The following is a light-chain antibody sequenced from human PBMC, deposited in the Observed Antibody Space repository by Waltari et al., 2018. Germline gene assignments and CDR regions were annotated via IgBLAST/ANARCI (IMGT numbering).Light chain of an antibody. CDR1: QSVSSSY. CDR2: GAS. J-gene: IGKJ2*01. CDR3: QQYGGSPYT. V-gene: IGKV3-20*01. Sequence: EIVLTRSPGTLSLSPGERATLSCRASQSVSSSYLAWYQQKPGQAPRLLIYGASIRATGIPDRFSGSGSGTGFTLTISRLEPEDFAVYYCQQYGGSPYTFGQGTKLEIK.